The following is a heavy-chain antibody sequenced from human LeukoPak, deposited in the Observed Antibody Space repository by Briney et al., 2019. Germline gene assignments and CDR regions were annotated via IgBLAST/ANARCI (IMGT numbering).Heavy chain of an antibody. CDR3: ARGARRITIFGVVIPPDDY. V-gene: IGHV4-59*12. CDR1: GGSISSYF. J-gene: IGHJ4*02. D-gene: IGHD3-3*01. CDR2: IYYSVNT. Sequence: SETLSLTCTVSGGSISSYFWSWLRQPPGKGLEWIGYIYYSVNTNYNPSLKSRVTISVDTSKNQFSLKLSSVTAADTAVYYCARGARRITIFGVVIPPDDYWGQGTLVTVSS.